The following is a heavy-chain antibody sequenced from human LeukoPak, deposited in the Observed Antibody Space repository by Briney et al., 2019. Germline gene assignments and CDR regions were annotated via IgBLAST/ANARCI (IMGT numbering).Heavy chain of an antibody. D-gene: IGHD6-19*01. J-gene: IGHJ1*01. CDR3: TRDRGVAGLSE. V-gene: IGHV3-64*01. Sequence: GGPLRLSCAASGFSFSMYAMHWVRQAPGKRLEFVSTINTDGGRTYYANSVKGRFTISRDNSKKKVYLQMDSLRAEDMAVYYCTRDRGVAGLSEWGQRTLVIVSS. CDR1: GFSFSMYA. CDR2: INTDGGRT.